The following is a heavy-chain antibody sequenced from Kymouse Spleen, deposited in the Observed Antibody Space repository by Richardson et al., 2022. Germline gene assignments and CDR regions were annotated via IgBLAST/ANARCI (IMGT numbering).Heavy chain of an antibody. CDR1: GGSFSGYY. V-gene: IGHV4-34*01. Sequence: QVQLQQWGAGLLKPSETLSLTCAVYGGSFSGYYWSWIRQPPGKGLEWIGEINHSGSTNYNPSLKSRVTISVDTSKNQFSLKLSSVTAADTAVYYCARGGQQLPPKGMDVWGQGTTVTVSS. CDR2: INHSGST. J-gene: IGHJ6*02. D-gene: IGHD6-13*01. CDR3: ARGGQQLPPKGMDV.